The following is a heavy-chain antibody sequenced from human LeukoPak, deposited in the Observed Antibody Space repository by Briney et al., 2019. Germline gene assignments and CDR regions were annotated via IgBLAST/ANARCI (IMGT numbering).Heavy chain of an antibody. CDR1: GGSISSGDYY. J-gene: IGHJ6*02. D-gene: IGHD2-2*01. CDR3: ARESVVVPALRRRALYGMDV. CDR2: IYYSGST. Sequence: SQTLSLTCTVSGGSISSGDYYWSWIRQPPGKGLEWIGNIYYSGSTYYNPSLKSRVTISVDTSKNQFSLKLSSVTAADTAVYYCARESVVVPALRRRALYGMDVWGQGTTVTVSS. V-gene: IGHV4-30-4*01.